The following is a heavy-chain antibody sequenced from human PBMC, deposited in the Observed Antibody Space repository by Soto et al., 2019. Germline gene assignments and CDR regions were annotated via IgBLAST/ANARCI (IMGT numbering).Heavy chain of an antibody. Sequence: EVQLLESGGDLVQPGGSLRLSCAASGFTFSSYAMNWVRQAPGKGLEWVSIISGSDGRTYYADSVKGRFTISSDNSQNPLYLQMHSMRAEDTAVYYGAKGGGSAWQFFQDWGQGTLVTVSS. CDR1: GFTFSSYA. CDR2: ISGSDGRT. D-gene: IGHD6-19*01. CDR3: AKGGGSAWQFFQD. J-gene: IGHJ1*01. V-gene: IGHV3-23*01.